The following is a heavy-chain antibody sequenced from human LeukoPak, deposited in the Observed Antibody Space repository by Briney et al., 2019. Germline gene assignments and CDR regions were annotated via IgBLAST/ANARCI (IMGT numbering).Heavy chain of an antibody. CDR2: INPNSGGT. V-gene: IGHV1-2*02. CDR1: GYSFTGYY. CDR3: ARSDHYYYYMDV. Sequence: ASVKVSCKASGYSFTGYYIHWVRQAPGQGLEWMGWINPNSGGTNYAQKFRGRVTMTRDTSITTAYMELSRLRSDDTAVYYYARSDHYYYYMDVWGKGTTVTVSS. J-gene: IGHJ6*03.